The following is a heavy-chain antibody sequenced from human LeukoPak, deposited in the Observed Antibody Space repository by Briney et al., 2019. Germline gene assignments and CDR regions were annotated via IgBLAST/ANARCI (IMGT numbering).Heavy chain of an antibody. D-gene: IGHD3-22*01. CDR1: GYTFTSYD. Sequence: ASVKVSCKASGYTFTSYDINWVRQATGQGLKWMGWMNPNSGNTGYAQKFQGRVTITRNTSISTAYMELSSLRSEDTAVYYCARSRSSGLNDYWGQGTLVTVSS. J-gene: IGHJ4*02. CDR2: MNPNSGNT. V-gene: IGHV1-8*03. CDR3: ARSRSSGLNDY.